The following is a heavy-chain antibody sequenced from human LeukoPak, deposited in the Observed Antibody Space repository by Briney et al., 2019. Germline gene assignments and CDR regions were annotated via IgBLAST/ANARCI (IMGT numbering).Heavy chain of an antibody. CDR3: AKDPTYYYDSSRSGNWFDP. J-gene: IGHJ5*02. Sequence: GGSLRLSCAASGFTFSSYSMNWVRQAPGKGLEWVSSISSSSSYIYYADSVKGRFTISRDNAKNSLYLQMNSLRAEDTAVYYCAKDPTYYYDSSRSGNWFDPWGQGTLVTVSS. V-gene: IGHV3-21*04. CDR2: ISSSSSYI. CDR1: GFTFSSYS. D-gene: IGHD3-22*01.